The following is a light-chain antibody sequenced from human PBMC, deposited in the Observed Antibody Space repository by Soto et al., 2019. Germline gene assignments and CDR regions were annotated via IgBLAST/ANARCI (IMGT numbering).Light chain of an antibody. CDR3: QQYGLT. CDR2: GAS. CDR1: QSVSSSY. J-gene: IGKJ1*01. V-gene: IGKV3-20*01. Sequence: EIVLTQSPGTLSLSPGERATLSCRASQSVSSSYLAGYQQKPGQAPRLLIYGASSRATGIPDRFSGSGSGTDFTLTISRLEPEDFAVYYCQQYGLTFGQGTKVEIK.